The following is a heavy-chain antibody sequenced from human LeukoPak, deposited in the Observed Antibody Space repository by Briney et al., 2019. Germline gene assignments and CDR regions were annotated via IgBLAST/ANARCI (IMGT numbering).Heavy chain of an antibody. CDR2: ISYDGSKK. D-gene: IGHD3-16*01. V-gene: IGHV3-30*03. CDR1: GFSISTYG. CDR3: APERWGDALDI. J-gene: IGHJ3*02. Sequence: GGSLRLSCAASGFSISTYGMHWVRQAPGKGLEWAAVISYDGSKKYYADSVKGRFTISRDNSDNTLSLQMNSLRAEDTAVYYCAPERWGDALDIWGQGTMVTVSS.